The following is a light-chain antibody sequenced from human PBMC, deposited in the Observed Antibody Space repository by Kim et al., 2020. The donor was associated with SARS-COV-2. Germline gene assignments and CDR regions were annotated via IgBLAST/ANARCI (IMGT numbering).Light chain of an antibody. Sequence: PGERATPASGASRVVSSSYLAWYQHDPGQGPRLLNYGAASRATGIPDRFSGSGSGTAFTLTISRLEPEDVAVYYWQQYGSSPLTFGGGTKVDIK. CDR3: QQYGSSPLT. J-gene: IGKJ4*01. V-gene: IGKV3-20*01. CDR1: RVVSSSY. CDR2: GAA.